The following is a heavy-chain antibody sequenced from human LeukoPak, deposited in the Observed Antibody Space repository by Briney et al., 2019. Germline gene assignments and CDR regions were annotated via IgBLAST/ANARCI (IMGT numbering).Heavy chain of an antibody. J-gene: IGHJ5*02. D-gene: IGHD3-3*01. Sequence: GASVKVSCKASGYTFTAYYIHWVRQAPGQGLEWMGWINPTSGDTNYAQKFQGRVTMTRDKSINTVYMELSGLRSDDTAVFYCARDYRFRITTFGGGRRNWFDPWGQGTLVTVSS. CDR2: INPTSGDT. V-gene: IGHV1-2*02. CDR3: ARDYRFRITTFGGGRRNWFDP. CDR1: GYTFTAYY.